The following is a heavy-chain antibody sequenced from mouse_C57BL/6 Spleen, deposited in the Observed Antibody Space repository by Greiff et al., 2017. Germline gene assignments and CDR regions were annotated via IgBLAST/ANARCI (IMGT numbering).Heavy chain of an antibody. CDR2: INPGSGGT. J-gene: IGHJ4*01. D-gene: IGHD1-1*01. CDR3: VSFSYYYGSSYDYAMDY. Sequence: QVQLQQSGAELVRPGTSVKVSCKASGYAFTNYLIEWVKQRPGQGLEWIGVINPGSGGTNYNEKFKGKATLTADKSSSTAYMQLSSLTSEDSAVYFCVSFSYYYGSSYDYAMDYWGQGTSVTVSS. V-gene: IGHV1-54*01. CDR1: GYAFTNYL.